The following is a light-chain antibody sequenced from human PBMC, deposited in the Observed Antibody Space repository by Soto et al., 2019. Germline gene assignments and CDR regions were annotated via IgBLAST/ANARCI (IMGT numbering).Light chain of an antibody. CDR2: DAS. J-gene: IGKJ1*01. Sequence: EIVLTQSPGTLSLSPGERATLSCRSSQSVSSSYLAWYQQKPGQAPRLLIYDASNRATGIPDRFSGSGSGTDFTXTXSXLEPEDXXXXXXXXXGNSPTFGQGTKVEIK. CDR3: XXXGNSPT. V-gene: IGKV3-20*01. CDR1: QSVSSSY.